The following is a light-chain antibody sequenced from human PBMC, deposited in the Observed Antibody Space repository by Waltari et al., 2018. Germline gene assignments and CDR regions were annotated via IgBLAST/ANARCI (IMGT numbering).Light chain of an antibody. J-gene: IGKJ2*01. Sequence: DIQMTQSPSILSASVGERVTITCRASQTISIYLAWYPQKPGKAPNPLIYKASTLESGVPSRFSGSGSGTEFTLTISSLQPDDFATYYCQQYHSYSPYTFGQGTTLDIK. CDR1: QTISIY. CDR2: KAS. CDR3: QQYHSYSPYT. V-gene: IGKV1-5*03.